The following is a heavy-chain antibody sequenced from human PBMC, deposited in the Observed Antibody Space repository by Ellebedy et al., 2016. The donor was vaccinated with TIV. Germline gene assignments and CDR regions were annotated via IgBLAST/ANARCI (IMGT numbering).Heavy chain of an antibody. V-gene: IGHV3-74*01. D-gene: IGHD3-10*01. Sequence: GGSLRLSCAASGFTFSTCWMNRVRQAPGKGLVWVSRINNDGSSTNYADSVKGRFTISRDNAKTSLYLQMNSLRFEDTAVYYCARDAGRREDYWGQGMLVTVSS. CDR2: INNDGSST. CDR3: ARDAGRREDY. CDR1: GFTFSTCW. J-gene: IGHJ4*02.